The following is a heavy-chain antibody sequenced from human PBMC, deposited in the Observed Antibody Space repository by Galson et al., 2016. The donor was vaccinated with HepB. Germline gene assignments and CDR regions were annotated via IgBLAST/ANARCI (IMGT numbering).Heavy chain of an antibody. CDR3: MSYRDDYLRGGD. D-gene: IGHD5-12*01. CDR1: GFTFSGSA. Sequence: SLRLSCAVSGFTFSGSAIHWVRQASVKGLEWVGSIRSKTNTYETAYGESVKGRFTISRDDSRNTAYLQMNSLRTEDTAVYYCMSYRDDYLRGGDWGQGTLVTVSS. J-gene: IGHJ4*02. V-gene: IGHV3-73*01. CDR2: IRSKTNTYET.